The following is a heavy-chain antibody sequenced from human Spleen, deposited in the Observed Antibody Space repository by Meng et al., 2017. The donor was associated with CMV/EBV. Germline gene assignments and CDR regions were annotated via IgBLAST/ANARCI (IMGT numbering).Heavy chain of an antibody. D-gene: IGHD4-23*01. J-gene: IGHJ6*02. CDR3: AREPPLSLTTVALSYGLDV. CDR1: GDSVSSNSVT. CDR2: TYYKSEWYN. Sequence: SQTLSLTCAISGDSVSSNSVTWNWIRLSPSRGLEWLGRTYYKSEWYNDYAVSVKSRITINPDISKNQFSLQLNSVTPEDTAVYYCAREPPLSLTTVALSYGLDVWGQGTTVTVSS. V-gene: IGHV6-1*01.